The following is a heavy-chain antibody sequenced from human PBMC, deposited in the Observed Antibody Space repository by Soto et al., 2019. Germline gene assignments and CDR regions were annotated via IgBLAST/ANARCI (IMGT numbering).Heavy chain of an antibody. CDR1: GGSISSGGYY. CDR3: ARGGGSGSYYRFDP. CDR2: IYYSGST. Sequence: SETLSLTCTVSGGSISSGGYYWSWIRQHPGKGLEWIGYIYYSGSTYYNPSLKSRVTISVDTSKNPFSLKLSSVTAADTAVYYCARGGGSGSYYRFDPWGQGTLVTVSS. D-gene: IGHD3-10*01. J-gene: IGHJ5*02. V-gene: IGHV4-31*03.